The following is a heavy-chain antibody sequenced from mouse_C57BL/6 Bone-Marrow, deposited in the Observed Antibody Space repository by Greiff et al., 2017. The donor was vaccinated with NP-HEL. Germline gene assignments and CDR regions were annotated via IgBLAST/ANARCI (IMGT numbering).Heavy chain of an antibody. CDR2: IYPRDGST. CDR1: GYTFTSYV. D-gene: IGHD4-1*01. V-gene: IGHV1-85*01. Sequence: VQLQHSGPELVKPGASVKLSCKASGYTFTSYVINWVKQRPGQGLEWIGRIYPRDGSTKYNGKFKGKATVTVDTSSSTAYMELHSLTSEDSAVYFCALGSYWYFNVWGTGTTVTVSS. J-gene: IGHJ1*03. CDR3: ALGSYWYFNV.